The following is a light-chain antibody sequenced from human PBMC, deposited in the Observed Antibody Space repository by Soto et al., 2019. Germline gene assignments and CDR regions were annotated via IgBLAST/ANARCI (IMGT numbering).Light chain of an antibody. J-gene: IGLJ3*02. CDR2: EVS. CDR3: NSHSISSTLV. Sequence: QSALTQPASVSGSPGQSISISCTGTSSDIGAYNFVSWYQQHPGKAPKLMIYEVSNRPSRVSNRFSGSKSGNTASLTISGLQAEDEADYYCNSHSISSTLVFGGGTKLTVL. V-gene: IGLV2-14*01. CDR1: SSDIGAYNF.